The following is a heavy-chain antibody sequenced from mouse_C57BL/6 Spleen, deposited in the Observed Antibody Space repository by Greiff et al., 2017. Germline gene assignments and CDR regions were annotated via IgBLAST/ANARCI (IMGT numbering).Heavy chain of an antibody. J-gene: IGHJ3*01. Sequence: QVQLQQSGAELARPGASVKMSCKASGYTFTSYTMHWVKQRPGQGLEWIGYINPSSGYTKYNQKFKDKATLTADKSSSTAYMQLSSLTSEDSAVYYCARWGGSNPFAYWGQGTLVTVSA. CDR3: ARWGGSNPFAY. CDR1: GYTFTSYT. D-gene: IGHD1-1*01. CDR2: INPSSGYT. V-gene: IGHV1-4*01.